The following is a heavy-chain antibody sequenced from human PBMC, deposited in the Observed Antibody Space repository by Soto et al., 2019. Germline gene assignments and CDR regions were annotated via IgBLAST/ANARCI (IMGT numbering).Heavy chain of an antibody. CDR1: GGTFSSYA. Sequence: SVKVSCKASGGTFSSYAISWVRQAPGQGLEWMGGIIPIFGTANYAQKFQGRVTITADESTSTAYMELSSLRSEDTAVYYCARDIGSIRDIVDARGDYYGMDVWGQVTTVTVSS. V-gene: IGHV1-69*13. D-gene: IGHD5-12*01. J-gene: IGHJ6*01. CDR3: ARDIGSIRDIVDARGDYYGMDV. CDR2: IIPIFGTA.